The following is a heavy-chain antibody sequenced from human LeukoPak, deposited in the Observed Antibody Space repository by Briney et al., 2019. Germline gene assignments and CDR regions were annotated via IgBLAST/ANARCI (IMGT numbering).Heavy chain of an antibody. CDR1: GFTFSTYW. V-gene: IGHV3-7*03. J-gene: IGHJ4*02. D-gene: IGHD3-16*01. CDR3: AKDRGGYPSGFDY. Sequence: GGSLRLSCAASGFTFSTYWMSWVRQAPGKGLECVANIKEDGSEKYYVDSVKGRFTISRDNAKNSLYLQMNSLRAEDTALYYCAKDRGGYPSGFDYWGQGTLVTVSS. CDR2: IKEDGSEK.